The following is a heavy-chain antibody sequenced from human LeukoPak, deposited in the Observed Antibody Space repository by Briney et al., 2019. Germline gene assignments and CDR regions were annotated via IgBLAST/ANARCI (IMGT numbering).Heavy chain of an antibody. CDR2: IGTAGDT. D-gene: IGHD3-16*01. CDR1: GFTFSSYD. V-gene: IGHV3-13*01. J-gene: IGHJ6*02. CDR3: AREGGYYYGMDV. Sequence: GGSLRLSCAASGFTFSSYDMHRVRQATGKGLEWVSAIGTAGDTYYPGSVKGRFTISRENAKNSLYLQMNSLRAEDTAVYYCAREGGYYYGMDVWGQGTTVTVSS.